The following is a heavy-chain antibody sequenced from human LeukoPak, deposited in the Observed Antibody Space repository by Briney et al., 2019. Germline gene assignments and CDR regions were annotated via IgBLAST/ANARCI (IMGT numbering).Heavy chain of an antibody. V-gene: IGHV3-21*01. J-gene: IGHJ4*02. CDR1: GFTFSSYA. Sequence: PGGSLRLSCAASGFTFSSYAMSWIRQAPGKGLEWVSSISSSSSYIYYADSVKGRFTISRDNAKNPLYLQMNSLRAEDTAVYYCARGNYGDYVVGGGPDYWGQGTLVTVSS. CDR3: ARGNYGDYVVGGGPDY. CDR2: ISSSSSYI. D-gene: IGHD4-17*01.